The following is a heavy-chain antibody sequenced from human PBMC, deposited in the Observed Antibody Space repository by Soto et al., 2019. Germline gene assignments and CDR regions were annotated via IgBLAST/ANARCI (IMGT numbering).Heavy chain of an antibody. V-gene: IGHV1-2*02. CDR3: ASLWRLGELLFCEY. Sequence: GSGNVPCKASGYTFTGYYMHWVRQAPGQGLEWMGWINPNSGGTNYAQKFQGRVTMTRETSISTAYMELSRLRSDDPAVYYCASLWRLGELLFCEYWGEG. CDR1: GYTFTGYY. J-gene: IGHJ4*02. D-gene: IGHD3-10*01. CDR2: INPNSGGT.